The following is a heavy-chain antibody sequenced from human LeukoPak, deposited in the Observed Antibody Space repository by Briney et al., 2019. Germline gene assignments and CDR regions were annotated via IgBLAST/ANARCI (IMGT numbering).Heavy chain of an antibody. V-gene: IGHV3-15*01. Sequence: PGGSLRLSCAASGFTFNTAFMSWVPETPGAGLELVVRFKRRSQGGTTDYAAPVKGRFTISRDDSKNTLYLQMNSLKTEDTAVYYCTTYVLLWFGELLADWGQGTLVTVSS. J-gene: IGHJ4*02. CDR3: TTYVLLWFGELLAD. CDR1: GFTFNTAF. D-gene: IGHD3-10*01. CDR2: FKRRSQGGTT.